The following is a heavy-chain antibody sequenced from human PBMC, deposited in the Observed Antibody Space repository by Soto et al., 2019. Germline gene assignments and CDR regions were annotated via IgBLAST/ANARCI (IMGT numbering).Heavy chain of an antibody. CDR3: TRAQFEFGSYFGLDV. CDR1: GYTFTNYD. J-gene: IGHJ6*02. CDR2: MNPDSENT. V-gene: IGHV1-8*01. D-gene: IGHD3-10*01. Sequence: QVHLVQSGAEVKQPGASVRVSCKASGYTFTNYDITWVRQATGQGLEWMGWMNPDSENTGYPQKFQGRVTMTVNTSINTAYMELTSLSSEDTAVYYCTRAQFEFGSYFGLDVWGHGTTVTVSS.